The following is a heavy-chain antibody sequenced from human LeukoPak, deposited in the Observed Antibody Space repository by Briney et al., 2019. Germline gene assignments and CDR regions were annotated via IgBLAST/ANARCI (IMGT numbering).Heavy chain of an antibody. CDR2: ISAYNGNT. V-gene: IGHV1-18*01. J-gene: IGHJ4*02. CDR3: ARDYSSLFGDARSYYYGSGSSLNY. D-gene: IGHD3-10*01. Sequence: ASVKVSCKASGYTFTSYGISWVRQAPGQGLEWMGWISAYNGNTNYAQKLQGRVTVTTDTSTSTAYMELRSLRSDDTAVYYCARDYSSLFGDARSYYYGSGSSLNYWGQGTLVTVSS. CDR1: GYTFTSYG.